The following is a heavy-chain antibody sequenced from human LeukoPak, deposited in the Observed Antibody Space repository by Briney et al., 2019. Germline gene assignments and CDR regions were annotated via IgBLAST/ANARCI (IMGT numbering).Heavy chain of an antibody. Sequence: ASVKVSCKASGYTFAGYYMHWVRQAPGQGLEWMGRINPNSGGTNYAQKFQGRVTMTRDTSISTAYMELSRLRSDDTAVYYCARLSGDDFWSGYSDYWGQGTLVTVSS. CDR1: GYTFAGYY. V-gene: IGHV1-2*06. J-gene: IGHJ4*02. CDR2: INPNSGGT. D-gene: IGHD3-3*01. CDR3: ARLSGDDFWSGYSDY.